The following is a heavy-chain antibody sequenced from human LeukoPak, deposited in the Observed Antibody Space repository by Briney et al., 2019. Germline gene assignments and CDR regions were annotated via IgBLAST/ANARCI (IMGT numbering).Heavy chain of an antibody. D-gene: IGHD3-22*01. CDR2: INPKSGGT. V-gene: IGHV1-2*02. J-gene: IGHJ4*02. CDR3: ATYYYDSSGYYFDY. Sequence: GASVKVPCKASGYTFTDYYMHWVRQAPGQGLEWMGWINPKSGGTNSAQKFQGRVTMTRDTSISTAYMEVSRLRSDDTAVYYCATYYYDSSGYYFDYWGQGTLVTVSS. CDR1: GYTFTDYY.